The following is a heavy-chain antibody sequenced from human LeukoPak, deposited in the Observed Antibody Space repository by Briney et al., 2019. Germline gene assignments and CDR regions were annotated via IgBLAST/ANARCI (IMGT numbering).Heavy chain of an antibody. CDR1: GGSFSGYY. CDR3: ARGVEYYDILTGYYSRGLYYYYYMDV. J-gene: IGHJ6*03. Sequence: SETLSLTCAVYGGSFSGYYWSWIRQPPGKGLEWIGEINHSGSTNYNPSLKSRVTISVDTSKNQFSLKLSSVTAADTAVYYCARGVEYYDILTGYYSRGLYYYYYMDVWGKGTTVTVSS. CDR2: INHSGST. V-gene: IGHV4-34*01. D-gene: IGHD3-9*01.